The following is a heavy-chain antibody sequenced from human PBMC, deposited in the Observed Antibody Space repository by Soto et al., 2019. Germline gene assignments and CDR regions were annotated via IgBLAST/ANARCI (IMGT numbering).Heavy chain of an antibody. Sequence: QVQLQESGPGLVKPSQTLSLTCTVSGASISSNGYYWNWIRQHPGTGLEWIGYIYHSGSTYYNPSPTSRVTISLDWSKNRFPLTLRSVTAADPAIYSCARGGGTVMVLDPWGQGTLFTVSS. CDR2: IYHSGST. V-gene: IGHV4-31*03. CDR1: GASISSNGYY. J-gene: IGHJ5*02. D-gene: IGHD2-8*02. CDR3: ARGGGTVMVLDP.